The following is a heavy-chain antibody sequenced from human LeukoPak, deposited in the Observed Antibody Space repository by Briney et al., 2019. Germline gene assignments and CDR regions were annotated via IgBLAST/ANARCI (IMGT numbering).Heavy chain of an antibody. CDR3: ASVLYTGSGENY. CDR2: INSDGGDT. CDR1: GFTLNSYW. D-gene: IGHD6-13*01. V-gene: IGHV3-74*01. Sequence: GGSLRLSCAAFGFTLNSYWMHWVRQAPGKGLVWVSRINSDGGDTSYADSVKGRFTISRDNAKSTLYLQMNSLRAEDTAVYYCASVLYTGSGENYWGQGTLVTVSS. J-gene: IGHJ4*02.